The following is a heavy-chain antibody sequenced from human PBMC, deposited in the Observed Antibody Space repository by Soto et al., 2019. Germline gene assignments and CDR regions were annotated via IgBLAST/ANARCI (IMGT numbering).Heavy chain of an antibody. Sequence: QVQLVQSGPEVKRPGASVKVSCKAFGYTFLKYGISWVRLAPGQRPEWMGWISATGVPNYAQRHQGRFTMTVDTSSSTAFMELKSLTSADTAIYYCARDEKNWAKFDYWGQGTLVTVSS. CDR3: ARDEKNWAKFDY. CDR2: ISATGVP. J-gene: IGHJ4*02. V-gene: IGHV1-18*01. CDR1: GYTFLKYG. D-gene: IGHD3-16*01.